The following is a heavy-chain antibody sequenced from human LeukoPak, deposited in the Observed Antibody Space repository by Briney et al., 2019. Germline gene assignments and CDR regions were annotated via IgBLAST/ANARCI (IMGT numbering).Heavy chain of an antibody. Sequence: GGSLRLSCAASGXTFSSYGMHWVPQAPGKGQEWVAVIWYDGSNKYYADSVKGRFTISRDNSKNTLYLQMNSLRAEDKAVYYCARDGIAAAGRPRGNWFDPWGQGILVTVSS. CDR2: IWYDGSNK. J-gene: IGHJ5*02. CDR3: ARDGIAAAGRPRGNWFDP. V-gene: IGHV3-33*01. D-gene: IGHD6-13*01. CDR1: GXTFSSYG.